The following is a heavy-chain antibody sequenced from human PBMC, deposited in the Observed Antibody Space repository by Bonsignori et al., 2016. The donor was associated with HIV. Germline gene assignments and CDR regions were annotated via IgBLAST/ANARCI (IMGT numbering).Heavy chain of an antibody. Sequence: EVQLVESGGDLVQPGGSLKLSCEVSGVTFSGSAIHWVRHASGRGLEWVGRIGSKASNATLYAASVKGRFTLSRDDSKNTAYLEMNSLKIEDTAMYYCSEVGAGSIWQWGRGTLVTVSS. CDR1: GVTFSGSA. V-gene: IGHV3-73*02. D-gene: IGHD3-10*01. CDR2: IGSKASNAT. J-gene: IGHJ4*02. CDR3: SEVGAGSIWQ.